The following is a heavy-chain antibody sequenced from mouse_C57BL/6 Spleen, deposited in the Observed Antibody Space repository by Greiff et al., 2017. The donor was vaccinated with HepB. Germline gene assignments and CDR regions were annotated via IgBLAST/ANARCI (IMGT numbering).Heavy chain of an antibody. CDR3: ARSTEGSSYVEYLDV. CDR2: INPSSGYT. Sequence: VQLQQSGAELAKPGASVKLSCKASGYTFTSYWMHWVKQRPGQGLEWIGYINPSSGYTKYNQKFKDKATLTADKSSSKAYMQLSSLTYEDSAVYYCARSTEGSSYVEYLDVWGTGTTVTVSS. V-gene: IGHV1-7*01. J-gene: IGHJ1*03. D-gene: IGHD1-1*01. CDR1: GYTFTSYW.